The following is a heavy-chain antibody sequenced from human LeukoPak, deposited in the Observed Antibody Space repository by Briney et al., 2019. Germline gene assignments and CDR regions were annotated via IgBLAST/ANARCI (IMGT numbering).Heavy chain of an antibody. J-gene: IGHJ4*02. D-gene: IGHD4-17*01. CDR2: ISGSGGST. V-gene: IGHV3-23*01. CDR1: GFTFSNFA. Sequence: GGSLRLSCAASGFTFSNFAVSWVRQAPGRGLEWVSTISGSGGSTYYADSVKGRFTISRDNSKNTLYLRMNSLRAEDTAVYYCAKDVGTTVTTSDYWGQGTLVTVSS. CDR3: AKDVGTTVTTSDY.